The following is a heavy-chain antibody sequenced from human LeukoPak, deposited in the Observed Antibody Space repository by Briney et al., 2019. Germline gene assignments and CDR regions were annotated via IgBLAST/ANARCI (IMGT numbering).Heavy chain of an antibody. CDR1: GDSIRNYY. V-gene: IGHV4-4*09. Sequence: SETLSLTCTVPGDSIRNYYWSWIRQPPGKGLEWIAFIHTSGDTNYNPSLKTRATISVDMSKNQFSLRLGSVTAADTAVYYCARHAADCYYMDVWGQGTTVTVSS. J-gene: IGHJ6*03. D-gene: IGHD6-25*01. CDR3: ARHAADCYYMDV. CDR2: IHTSGDT.